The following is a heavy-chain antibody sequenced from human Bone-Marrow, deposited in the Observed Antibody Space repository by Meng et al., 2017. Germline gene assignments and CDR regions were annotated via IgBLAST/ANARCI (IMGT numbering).Heavy chain of an antibody. CDR3: ARIPFDTSGYHEECYFDL. Sequence: SETLPLTCTVSGGSIISHTHYWGWIRQPPGKGLEWIGNIYYTGSTYYSPSLTSRVTVSVDTSKDQFSLKLTSVTAADTAVYYCARIPFDTSGYHEECYFDLWGRGALVTVSS. V-gene: IGHV4-39*07. CDR2: IYYTGST. D-gene: IGHD3-22*01. CDR1: GGSIISHTHY. J-gene: IGHJ2*01.